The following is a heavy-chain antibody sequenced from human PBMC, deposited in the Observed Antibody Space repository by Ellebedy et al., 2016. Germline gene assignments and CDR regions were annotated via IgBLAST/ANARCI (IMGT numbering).Heavy chain of an antibody. Sequence: GESLKISCAASGFTFSNYWMIWVRQTPGKGLEWLANIHPDGTEKHYLGSVKGRFTISRDNAQNSLYLQMNSLRAEDAAVYYCVRDGMRGGDFDYWGQGTLVTVSS. J-gene: IGHJ4*02. CDR1: GFTFSNYW. CDR3: VRDGMRGGDFDY. CDR2: IHPDGTEK. V-gene: IGHV3-7*01. D-gene: IGHD1-14*01.